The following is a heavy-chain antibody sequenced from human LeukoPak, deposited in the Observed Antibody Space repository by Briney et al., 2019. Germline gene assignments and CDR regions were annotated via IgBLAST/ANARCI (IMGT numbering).Heavy chain of an antibody. CDR2: ISGSGGST. V-gene: IGHV3-23*01. CDR1: GFTFSSYA. J-gene: IGHJ4*02. CDR3: ARFEMATISLKV. Sequence: GGSLRLSCAASGFTFSSYAMSWVRQAPGKGLEWVSAISGSGGSTYYADSVKGRFTISIDNSKNTLYLQMNSLRAEDTAVYYCARFEMATISLKVWGQGTLVTVSS. D-gene: IGHD5-24*01.